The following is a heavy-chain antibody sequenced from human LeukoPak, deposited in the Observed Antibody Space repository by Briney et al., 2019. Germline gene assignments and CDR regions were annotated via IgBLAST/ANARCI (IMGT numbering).Heavy chain of an antibody. CDR2: INPNSGGT. CDR1: GYTFTGSY. D-gene: IGHD4-17*01. CDR3: ASFGGSGNYGVHNWFDP. J-gene: IGHJ5*02. V-gene: IGHV1-2*02. Sequence: GASVKVSCKASGYTFTGSYMHWVRQAPGQGLEWMGWINPNSGGTDYAQKFQGRVTMTRDTSISTAYMELSRLRSDDTAVYYCASFGGSGNYGVHNWFDPWGQGTLVTVSS.